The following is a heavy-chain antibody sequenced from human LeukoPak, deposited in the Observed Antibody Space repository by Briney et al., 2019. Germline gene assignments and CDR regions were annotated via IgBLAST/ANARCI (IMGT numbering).Heavy chain of an antibody. CDR2: MNPDSGET. J-gene: IGHJ3*02. Sequence: GDSVKVSCKASAYTFSEYDINWVRQATGQGLEWVGWMNPDSGETGYAQKFQGRVTMTRDTSISTAYMELSRLRSDDTAVYYCAVDSSGYYFPDHDAFDIWGQGTMVTVSS. D-gene: IGHD3-22*01. V-gene: IGHV1-8*01. CDR3: AVDSSGYYFPDHDAFDI. CDR1: AYTFSEYD.